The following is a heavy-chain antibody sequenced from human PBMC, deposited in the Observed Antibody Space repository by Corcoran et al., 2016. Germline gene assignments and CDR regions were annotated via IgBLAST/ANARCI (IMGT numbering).Heavy chain of an antibody. D-gene: IGHD1-26*01. CDR3: AKDAQGRQKPGMYYYYYGMDV. CDR1: GFTFSSYG. J-gene: IGHJ6*02. V-gene: IGHV3-30*18. Sequence: QVQLVESGGGVVQPGRSLRLSCAASGFTFSSYGMHWVRQAPGKGLEWVAVISYDGSNKYYADSVKGRFTISRDNSKNTLYLQMNSLRAEDTAVYYCAKDAQGRQKPGMYYYYYGMDVWGQGTTVTVSS. CDR2: ISYDGSNK.